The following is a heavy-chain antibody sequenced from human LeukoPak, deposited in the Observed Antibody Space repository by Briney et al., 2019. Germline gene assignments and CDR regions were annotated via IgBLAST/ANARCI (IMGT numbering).Heavy chain of an antibody. D-gene: IGHD3-10*01. CDR1: GGTFSSYA. V-gene: IGHV1-69*04. CDR2: IIPILGIA. Sequence: ASVKVSCKASGGTFSSYAISWVRQAPGQGLEWMGRIIPILGIANYAQKFQGRVTITADKSTSTAYMELSSLRSEDAAVYYCASRYGSGSYSFDCWGQGTLVTVSS. J-gene: IGHJ4*02. CDR3: ASRYGSGSYSFDC.